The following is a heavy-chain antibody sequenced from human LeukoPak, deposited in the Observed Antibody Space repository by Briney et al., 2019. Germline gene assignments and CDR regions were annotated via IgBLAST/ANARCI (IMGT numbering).Heavy chain of an antibody. CDR3: AKDLEGFGGRFLD. D-gene: IGHD6-19*01. J-gene: IGHJ4*02. Sequence: PGGSLRLSCAASEFTFSSYAMSWVRQVPGKGLEWVSAISGSGGSTYYADSVKGRFTISRDNSKNTLYLQMNSLRAEDTAVYYCAKDLEGFGGRFLDWGQGTLVTVSS. V-gene: IGHV3-23*01. CDR2: ISGSGGST. CDR1: EFTFSSYA.